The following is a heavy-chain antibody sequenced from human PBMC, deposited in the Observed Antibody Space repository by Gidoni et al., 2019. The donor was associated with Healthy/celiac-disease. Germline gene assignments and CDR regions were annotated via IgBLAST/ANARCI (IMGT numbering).Heavy chain of an antibody. V-gene: IGHV1-69*01. D-gene: IGHD1-26*01. Sequence: QVQLVQSGAEVKKPGSSVKVSCKASGGTFRSYSISRVRQAPGQGLEWMGGISPIFGTANYAQKFQGRVTITADESTSTAYMELSSLRSEDTAVYYCARGPTGRTALGGYYYYGMDVWGQGTTVTVSS. CDR1: GGTFRSYS. CDR3: ARGPTGRTALGGYYYYGMDV. J-gene: IGHJ6*02. CDR2: ISPIFGTA.